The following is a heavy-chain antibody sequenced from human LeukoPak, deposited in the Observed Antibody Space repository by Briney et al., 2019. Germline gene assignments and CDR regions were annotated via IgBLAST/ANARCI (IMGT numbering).Heavy chain of an antibody. D-gene: IGHD3-10*01. V-gene: IGHV4-59*12. CDR2: IYHSGST. CDR3: ARAQPYGSVFDY. J-gene: IGHJ4*02. CDR1: GGSISSYY. Sequence: SETLSLTCTVSGGSISSYYWSWIRQPPGKGLEWIGEIYHSGSTNYNPSLKSRVTISVDKFKNQFSLKLSSVTAADTAVYYCARAQPYGSVFDYWGQGTLVTVSS.